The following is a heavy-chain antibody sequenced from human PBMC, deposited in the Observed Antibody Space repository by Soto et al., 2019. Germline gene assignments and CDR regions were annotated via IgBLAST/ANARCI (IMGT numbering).Heavy chain of an antibody. CDR3: ARQASSAQMYYDFWSGYYTEINWFDP. CDR1: GYSFTSYW. J-gene: IGHJ5*02. Sequence: PGESLKISCKGSGYSFTSYWIGWVRQMPGKGLEWMGIIYPGDSDTRYSPSFQGQVTISADKSISTAYLQWSSLKASDTAMYYCARQASSAQMYYDFWSGYYTEINWFDPWGQGTLVTVSS. D-gene: IGHD3-3*01. CDR2: IYPGDSDT. V-gene: IGHV5-51*01.